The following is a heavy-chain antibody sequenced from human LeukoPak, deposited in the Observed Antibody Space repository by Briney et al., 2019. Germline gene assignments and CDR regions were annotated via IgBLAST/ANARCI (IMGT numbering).Heavy chain of an antibody. V-gene: IGHV5-51*01. Sequence: GESLKISCKASGYSFSTYWIGWVRQMPGKGLEWMGIIYPGDSDTRYSPSFQGQVTIPADKSVSTAYLQWSSLKASDTAMYYCARQDGDYDIDYWGQGTLVTVSS. CDR1: GYSFSTYW. D-gene: IGHD4-17*01. J-gene: IGHJ4*02. CDR2: IYPGDSDT. CDR3: ARQDGDYDIDY.